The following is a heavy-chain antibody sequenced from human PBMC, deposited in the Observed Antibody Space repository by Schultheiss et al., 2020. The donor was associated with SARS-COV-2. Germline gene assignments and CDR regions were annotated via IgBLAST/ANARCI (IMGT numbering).Heavy chain of an antibody. D-gene: IGHD6-6*01. CDR3: ARSFVRQLARRGYFDY. CDR1: GGSISSYY. Sequence: SETLSLTCTVSGGSISSYYWSWIRQPPGKGLEWIGYIHYSGSTNYNPSLKSRVTISVDTSKNQFSLKLSSVTAADTAVYYCARSFVRQLARRGYFDYWGQGTLVTVSS. V-gene: IGHV4-59*12. CDR2: IHYSGST. J-gene: IGHJ4*02.